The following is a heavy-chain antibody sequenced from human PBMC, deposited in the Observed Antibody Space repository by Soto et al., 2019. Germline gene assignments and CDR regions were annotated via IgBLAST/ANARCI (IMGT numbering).Heavy chain of an antibody. CDR2: ISSSSSSYM. J-gene: IGHJ6*02. V-gene: IGHV3-21*01. D-gene: IGHD2-2*01. CDR1: GFTFSSYS. CDR3: ARGGVIVPGYGMDV. Sequence: GGSLRLSCAASGFTFSSYSMKWVRQAPGKGLEWVSSISSSSSSYMYYADSVKGRFTISRDNAKNSLYLQMNSLRAEDTAVYYCARGGVIVPGYGMDVWGQGTTVTVSS.